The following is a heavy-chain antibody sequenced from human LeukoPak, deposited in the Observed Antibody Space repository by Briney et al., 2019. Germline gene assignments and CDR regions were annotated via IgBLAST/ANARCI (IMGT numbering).Heavy chain of an antibody. CDR3: AREDCSGGSCLYDY. CDR1: GYTFTSYD. D-gene: IGHD2-15*01. Sequence: ASVKVSCKASGYTFTSYDINWVRQATGQGLEWMGGIIPIFGTANYAQKFQGRVTITADESTSTAYMELSSLRFEDTAVYYCAREDCSGGSCLYDYWGQGTLVTVSS. V-gene: IGHV1-69*13. CDR2: IIPIFGTA. J-gene: IGHJ4*02.